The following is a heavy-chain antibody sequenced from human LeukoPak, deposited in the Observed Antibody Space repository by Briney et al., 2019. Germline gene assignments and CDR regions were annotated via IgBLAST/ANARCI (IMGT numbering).Heavy chain of an antibody. CDR3: ARSSGGFNGFDT. J-gene: IGHJ5*02. Sequence: GGSLRLSCAASGFTFSRYWMHWVRQAPGKGLVWVSRIYSDGSSNNDEDSVKGRFTISRDNAKNPLYLQINSRRGEDTALYYCARSSGGFNGFDTWGQGTMVTVSS. V-gene: IGHV3-74*01. CDR1: GFTFSRYW. CDR2: IYSDGSSN. D-gene: IGHD3-22*01.